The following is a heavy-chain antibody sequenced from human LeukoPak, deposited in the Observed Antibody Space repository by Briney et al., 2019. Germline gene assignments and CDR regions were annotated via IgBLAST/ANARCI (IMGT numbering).Heavy chain of an antibody. V-gene: IGHV4-39*07. CDR1: GGSISSGSYY. Sequence: SETLSLTCTVSGGSISSGSYYWSWIRQPPGKGLEWIGEINHSGSTNYNPSLKSRVTISVDTSKNQFSLKLSSVTAADTAVYYCARLKRGYSSSYPYYYYYMDVWGKGTTVTVSS. CDR3: ARLKRGYSSSYPYYYYYMDV. J-gene: IGHJ6*03. CDR2: INHSGST. D-gene: IGHD6-6*01.